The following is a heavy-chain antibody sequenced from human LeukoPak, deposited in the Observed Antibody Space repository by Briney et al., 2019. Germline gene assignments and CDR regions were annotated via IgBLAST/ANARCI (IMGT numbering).Heavy chain of an antibody. V-gene: IGHV4-34*01. Sequence: SETLSLTCVMYGGSSSASHWSWVRQPPGRGLEWIGEISQDANEGTNYNPSLKSRVTVSLDTSKNQFSLTLNSVTAADTAVYYCATGIDRSKTGYWGQGTLVTVSS. J-gene: IGHJ4*02. CDR1: GGSSSASH. D-gene: IGHD2-2*01. CDR2: ISQDANEGT. CDR3: ATGIDRSKTGY.